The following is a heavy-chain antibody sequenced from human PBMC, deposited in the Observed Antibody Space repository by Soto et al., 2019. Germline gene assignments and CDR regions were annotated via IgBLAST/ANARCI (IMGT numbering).Heavy chain of an antibody. D-gene: IGHD5-12*01. J-gene: IGHJ3*02. Sequence: SETLCLTWTVSAGSTSRSSYYWGWIRQPPGKGLEWIGSIYYSGSTYYTPSLKSRVTISVDKSKNQFSLKLSSVTAADTSVYYCARSVGQAYRGYDVGYFVISGQGTMVTVSS. CDR3: ARSVGQAYRGYDVGYFVI. V-gene: IGHV4-39*01. CDR2: IYYSGST. CDR1: AGSTSRSSYY.